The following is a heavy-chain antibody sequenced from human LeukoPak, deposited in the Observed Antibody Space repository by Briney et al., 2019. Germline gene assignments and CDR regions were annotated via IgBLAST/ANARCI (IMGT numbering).Heavy chain of an antibody. CDR3: ARDRGLTTSEGAGFDY. Sequence: PSETLSLTCTVSGGSITRYYWSWIRQSPGKGLEWIASIYYTGATYYNPSLKSRVTISVDTSTNQFSLRLNSVTAADTAVYYCARDRGLTTSEGAGFDYWGQGTLVTVSS. CDR1: GGSITRYY. V-gene: IGHV4-59*01. CDR2: IYYTGAT. D-gene: IGHD4/OR15-4a*01. J-gene: IGHJ4*02.